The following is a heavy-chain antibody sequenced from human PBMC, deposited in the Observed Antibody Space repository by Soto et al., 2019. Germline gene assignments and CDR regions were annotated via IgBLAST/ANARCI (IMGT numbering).Heavy chain of an antibody. Sequence: ASVKVSCKASGYTFTSYYMHWVRQAPGQGLEWMGIISPSGGSTSYAQKFQGRVTMTRDTSTSTVYMELSSLRSEDTAVYHCARAGDYGDYGVNFDSWGQGTLVTV. J-gene: IGHJ4*02. V-gene: IGHV1-46*01. CDR3: ARAGDYGDYGVNFDS. CDR1: GYTFTSYY. D-gene: IGHD4-17*01. CDR2: ISPSGGST.